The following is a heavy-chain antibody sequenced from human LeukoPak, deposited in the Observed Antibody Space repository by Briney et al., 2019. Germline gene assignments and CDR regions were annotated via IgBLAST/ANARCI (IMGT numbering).Heavy chain of an antibody. D-gene: IGHD2-2*01. V-gene: IGHV1-2*02. CDR3: ARESGSTSGPFDY. CDR1: GYTFTGYY. J-gene: IGHJ4*02. CDR2: INPNSGGT. Sequence: GASVKVSCKASGYTFTGYYMHWVRQAPGQGLEWMGWINPNSGGTNYAQKFQGRVTMTRDTSISTAYMELSRLRSDDTAVYYCARESGSTSGPFDYWGQGAPVTVSS.